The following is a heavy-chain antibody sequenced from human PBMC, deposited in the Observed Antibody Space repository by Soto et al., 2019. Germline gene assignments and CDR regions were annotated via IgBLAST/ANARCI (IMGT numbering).Heavy chain of an antibody. CDR3: VKDIQYRGVGNHGFQF. CDR2: ITCNGDMT. D-gene: IGHD5-12*01. Sequence: PGGSLTLSCVASGVNFGGYYMHWVRQVPGKGLEWVSDITCNGDMTAYADSLNSRFTISSNNVKNFLYFEMNGLTVEDKAFSYCVKDIQYRGVGNHGFQFWGPGTLVTVSS. V-gene: IGHV3-20*04. CDR1: GVNFGGYY. J-gene: IGHJ4*02.